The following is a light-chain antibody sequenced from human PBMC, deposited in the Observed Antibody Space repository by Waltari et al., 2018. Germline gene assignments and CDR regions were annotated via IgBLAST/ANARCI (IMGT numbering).Light chain of an antibody. CDR3: ATWDDSLSVWL. Sequence: QSVLTQSPSASGTTGQRVIISCSGRNSNIGSNYVYWYQHHPGAAPKLLIFDNNLRPSRVPDRFSGSKSGTSVSLAINGLRSEDEADYYCATWDDSLSVWLFGGGTKLTVL. CDR2: DNN. J-gene: IGLJ3*02. CDR1: NSNIGSNY. V-gene: IGLV1-47*02.